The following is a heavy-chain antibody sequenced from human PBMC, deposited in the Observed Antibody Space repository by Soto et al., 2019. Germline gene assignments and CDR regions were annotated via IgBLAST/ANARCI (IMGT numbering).Heavy chain of an antibody. D-gene: IGHD2-21*02. CDR3: ARDIGVTDYRLDY. J-gene: IGHJ4*02. Sequence: QVQLVESGGGVVQPGRSLRLSCAASGFTFSNYGLHWVRQAPGKGLEWVAVIWYDGSRQYYVDSVKGRFTISRDDFRDTLYLQIDSLRAEDTAVYYCARDIGVTDYRLDYWGQGTLVIVSS. V-gene: IGHV3-33*01. CDR2: IWYDGSRQ. CDR1: GFTFSNYG.